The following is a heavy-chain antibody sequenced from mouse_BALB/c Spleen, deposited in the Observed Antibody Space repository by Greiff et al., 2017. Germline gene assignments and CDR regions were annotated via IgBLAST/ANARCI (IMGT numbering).Heavy chain of an antibody. V-gene: IGHV10-1*02. D-gene: IGHD2-4*01. J-gene: IGHJ3*01. CDR2: IRSKSNNYAT. CDR3: VRGDYDAY. Sequence: EVQRVESGGGLVQPKGSLKLSCAASGFTFNTYAMNWVRQAPGKGLEWVARIRSKSNNYATYYADSVKDRFTISRDDSQSMLYLQMNNLKTEDTAMYYCVRGDYDAYWGQGTLVTVSA. CDR1: GFTFNTYA.